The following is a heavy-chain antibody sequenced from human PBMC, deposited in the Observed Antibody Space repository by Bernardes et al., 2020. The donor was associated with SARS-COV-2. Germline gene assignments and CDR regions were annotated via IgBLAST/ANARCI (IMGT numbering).Heavy chain of an antibody. V-gene: IGHV4-34*01. CDR1: GGSFSGYY. CDR3: ARVRGGNAVGWFDP. CDR2: INHSGST. Sequence: SETLSLTCAVYGGSFSGYYWSWIRQPPGKGLEWIGEINHSGSTNYNPSLKSRVTISVDTSKNQFSLKLSSVTAADTAVYYCARVRGGNAVGWFDPWGQGTLVTVSS. J-gene: IGHJ5*02. D-gene: IGHD2-15*01.